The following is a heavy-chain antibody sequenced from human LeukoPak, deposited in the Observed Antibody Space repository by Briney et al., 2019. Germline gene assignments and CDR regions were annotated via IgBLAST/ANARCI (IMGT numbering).Heavy chain of an antibody. CDR2: IRSKGYGGTT. CDR3: TRARNSPHDY. Sequence: PGRSLRPSRTASGFTFCDYVMNWVRQAPGRGLEWVGFIRSKGYGGTTEYAASVKGRFTISRDDSKSIDYLQMNSLKTDDTAVYYCTRARNSPHDYWGQGTRVSVSS. V-gene: IGHV3-49*04. D-gene: IGHD4-11*01. CDR1: GFTFCDYV. J-gene: IGHJ4*02.